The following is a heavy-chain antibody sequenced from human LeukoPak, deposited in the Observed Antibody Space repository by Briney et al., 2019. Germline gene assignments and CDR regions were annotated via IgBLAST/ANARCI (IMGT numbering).Heavy chain of an antibody. J-gene: IGHJ5*02. Sequence: GASVKVSCKASGYSFTMYGISWVRQAPGQGLEWMGWISGFNAYTNYAQKLQGRVTMTTDTSTSTAYMEVRGLRSDDTAVYYCARDHWSYYYGSGGENYFDPWGQGTLVTVSS. CDR3: ARDHWSYYYGSGGENYFDP. CDR2: ISGFNAYT. CDR1: GYSFTMYG. V-gene: IGHV1-18*01. D-gene: IGHD3-10*01.